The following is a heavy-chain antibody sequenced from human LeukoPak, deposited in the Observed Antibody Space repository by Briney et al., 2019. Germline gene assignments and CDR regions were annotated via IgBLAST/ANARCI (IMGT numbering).Heavy chain of an antibody. CDR2: ISSSGSTI. D-gene: IGHD3-10*01. CDR1: GFTFSDYY. CDR3: ARRGYYGSGSYSP. V-gene: IGHV3-11*01. J-gene: IGHJ4*02. Sequence: PGGSLRLSCAASGFTFSDYYMSWIRQAPGKGLEWVSYISSSGSTIYYADSVKGRFTISRDNAENSLYLQMDSLRAEDTAVYYCARRGYYGSGSYSPWGQGTLVTVSS.